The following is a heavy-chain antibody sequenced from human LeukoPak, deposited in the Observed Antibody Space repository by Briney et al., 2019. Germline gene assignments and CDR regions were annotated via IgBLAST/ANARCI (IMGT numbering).Heavy chain of an antibody. Sequence: GGSLRLSCAASGFTFSSYAMSWVRQVSGKGLEWVSVISGSGGSAYYADSVKGRFTISRDNSKNTLYLQMKSLRAEDTAVYYCAKEIYGDSTGGRFQHWGQGTLVTVSS. CDR3: AKEIYGDSTGGRFQH. D-gene: IGHD4-17*01. V-gene: IGHV3-23*01. CDR2: ISGSGGSA. CDR1: GFTFSSYA. J-gene: IGHJ1*01.